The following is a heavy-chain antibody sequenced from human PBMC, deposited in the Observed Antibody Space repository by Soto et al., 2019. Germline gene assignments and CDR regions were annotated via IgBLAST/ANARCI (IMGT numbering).Heavy chain of an antibody. CDR2: IIPVFGSA. V-gene: IGHV1-69*01. D-gene: IGHD1-7*01. CDR1: GDSFTNYA. CDR3: ARERGVTVTTEGNFEF. J-gene: IGHJ4*02. Sequence: QVQLVQSGAEVKRSGSSVKVSCKISGDSFTNYAISWVRQAPGQGLEWMGGIIPVFGSANYAQKFQGRVTISAVASTRTAFMELSSLRVEDTALYFCARERGVTVTTEGNFEFWGQGTLVIVSS.